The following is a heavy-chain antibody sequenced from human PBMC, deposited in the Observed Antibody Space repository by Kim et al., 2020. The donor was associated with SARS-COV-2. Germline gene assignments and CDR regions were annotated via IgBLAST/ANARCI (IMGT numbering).Heavy chain of an antibody. CDR3: TRFYYYGSSGYYSCFDY. CDR1: GFTFGDYA. Sequence: GGSLRLSCTGSGFTFGDYAMTWFRQAPGKGLEWVGLISSHANGGTTEYAASVKGRFSISRDDSKRIAYLQMNSLKNEATAVYYCTRFYYYGSSGYYSCFDYGGRETLVTVPS. D-gene: IGHD3-22*01. CDR2: ISSHANGGTT. J-gene: IGHJ4*02. V-gene: IGHV3-49*03.